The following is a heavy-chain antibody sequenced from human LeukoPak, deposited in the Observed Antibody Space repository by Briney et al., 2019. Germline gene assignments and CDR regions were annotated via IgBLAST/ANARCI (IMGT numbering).Heavy chain of an antibody. CDR2: IYTSGST. Sequence: SETLSLTCTVSGGSISSYYWSWIRQPAGKGLEWIGRIYTSGSTNYNPSLKSRVTMSVDTSKNQFSLKLSSVTAADTAVYYCARDPPDPTNYYYYGMDVWGQGTTVTVSS. V-gene: IGHV4-4*07. J-gene: IGHJ6*02. CDR1: GGSISSYY. CDR3: ARDPPDPTNYYYYGMDV.